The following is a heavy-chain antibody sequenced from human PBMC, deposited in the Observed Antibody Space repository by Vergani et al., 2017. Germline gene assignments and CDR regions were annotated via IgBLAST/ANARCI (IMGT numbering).Heavy chain of an antibody. J-gene: IGHJ6*02. CDR2: ISYDGSNK. Sequence: QVQLVESGGGVVQPGRSLRLSCAASGFTFSSYGMHWVRQAPGKGLEWVAVISYDGSNKYYADSVKGRFTISRDNSKNTLYLQMNSLRAEDTAVYYCARESFPYCSSTSCQYYYYGMDVWGQGTTVTVSS. D-gene: IGHD2-2*01. CDR3: ARESFPYCSSTSCQYYYYGMDV. CDR1: GFTFSSYG. V-gene: IGHV3-30*03.